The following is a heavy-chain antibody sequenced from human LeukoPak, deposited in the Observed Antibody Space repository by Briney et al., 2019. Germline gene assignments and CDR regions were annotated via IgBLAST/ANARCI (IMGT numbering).Heavy chain of an antibody. CDR3: ARAVTMVRGGRLFDY. CDR2: ISYSGST. V-gene: IGHV4-59*01. CDR1: GGSISSYY. J-gene: IGHJ4*02. Sequence: AETLSLTCTVSGGSISSYYWSWIRQPPGKGLEWIGYISYSGSTNYYPSLKSRVTISVDTSKNQFSLKLSSVTAADTAVYYCARAVTMVRGGRLFDYWGQGTLVTVSS. D-gene: IGHD3-10*01.